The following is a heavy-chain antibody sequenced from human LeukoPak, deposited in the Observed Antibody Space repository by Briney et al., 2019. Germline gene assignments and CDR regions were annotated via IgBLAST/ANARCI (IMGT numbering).Heavy chain of an antibody. J-gene: IGHJ4*02. CDR1: GFTFISYS. CDR2: ISSSSSTI. Sequence: GGSLRLSCAASGFTFISYSMNWVRQAPGKGLEWVSYISSSSSTIYYADSVKGRFTISRDNAKNSLYLQMNSLRAEDTAVYYCARDGGDSSGYWFDYWGQGTLVTVSS. CDR3: ARDGGDSSGYWFDY. D-gene: IGHD3-22*01. V-gene: IGHV3-48*01.